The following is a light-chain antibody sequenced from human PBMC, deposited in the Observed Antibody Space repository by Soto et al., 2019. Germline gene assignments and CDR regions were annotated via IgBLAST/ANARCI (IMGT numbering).Light chain of an antibody. V-gene: IGLV2-14*03. Sequence: QSALTQPASVSGSPGQSITISCTGTSSDIGGYNYVSWYQHHPGKAPKLMIYDVSNRPSGVSNRFSGSKSGNTASLTISGLQAADEADYYCSSYTSSSTIGVVCGGTTLTVL. CDR3: SSYTSSSTIGV. CDR1: SSDIGGYNY. CDR2: DVS. J-gene: IGLJ2*01.